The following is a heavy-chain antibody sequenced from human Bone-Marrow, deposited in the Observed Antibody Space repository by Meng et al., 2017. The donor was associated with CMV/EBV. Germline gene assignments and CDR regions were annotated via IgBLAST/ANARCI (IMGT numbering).Heavy chain of an antibody. D-gene: IGHD2-15*01. Sequence: GGSLRLSCAASGFTFSGYYMSWIRQAPGKGLEWVSYITDSGSATYYADSVKGRFTISRDNAKNSLYLQMNSLRVEDTAVYYCARGASRSCSGGSCYWFDPWGQGTLVTVSS. CDR3: ARGASRSCSGGSCYWFDP. CDR1: GFTFSGYY. J-gene: IGHJ5*02. CDR2: ITDSGSAT. V-gene: IGHV3-11*04.